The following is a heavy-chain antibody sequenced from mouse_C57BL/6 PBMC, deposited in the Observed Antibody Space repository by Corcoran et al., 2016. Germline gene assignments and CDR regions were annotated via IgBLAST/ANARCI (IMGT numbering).Heavy chain of an antibody. Sequence: EVQLQQSGPELVKPGASVKIPCKASGYTFTDYNMDWVKQSHGESLEWIGDINPNNGGTIYNQKFKGKATLTVDKSSSTAYMELRSLTSEDTAVYYCARRDYGSSYNFDYWGQGTTLTVSS. CDR2: INPNNGGT. D-gene: IGHD1-1*01. CDR3: ARRDYGSSYNFDY. V-gene: IGHV1-18*01. CDR1: GYTFTDYN. J-gene: IGHJ2*01.